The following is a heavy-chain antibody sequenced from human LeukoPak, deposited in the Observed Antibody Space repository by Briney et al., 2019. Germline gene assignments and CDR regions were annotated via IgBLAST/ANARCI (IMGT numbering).Heavy chain of an antibody. V-gene: IGHV1-18*01. CDR3: ARWFYYDGSGYHEDF. Sequence: GASVKVSCKASGYTFTDYGITWVRQAPGQGLEWMGWINANNGNTNYAQNLQGRVTMTRDTSTNTAYMELMSLRSGDTAVYYCARWFYYDGSGYHEDFWGQGTLVTVSS. J-gene: IGHJ4*02. CDR2: INANNGNT. CDR1: GYTFTDYG. D-gene: IGHD3-22*01.